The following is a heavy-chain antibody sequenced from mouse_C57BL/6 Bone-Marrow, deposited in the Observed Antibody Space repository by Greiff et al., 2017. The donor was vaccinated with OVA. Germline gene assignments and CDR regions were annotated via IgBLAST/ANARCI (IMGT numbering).Heavy chain of an antibody. Sequence: LVESGGGLVQPGGSLKLSCAASGFTFSDYGMAWVRQAPRKGPEWVAFISNLAYSIYYADTVTGRFTISRENAKNTLYLEMSSLRSEDTAMYYCARPGDYDGVYAMDYWGQGTSVTVSS. CDR2: ISNLAYSI. D-gene: IGHD2-4*01. CDR3: ARPGDYDGVYAMDY. CDR1: GFTFSDYG. J-gene: IGHJ4*01. V-gene: IGHV5-15*01.